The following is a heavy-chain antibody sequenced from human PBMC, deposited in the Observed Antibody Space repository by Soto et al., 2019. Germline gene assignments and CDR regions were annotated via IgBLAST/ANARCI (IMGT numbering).Heavy chain of an antibody. CDR1: GYTFTSYD. Sequence: QVQLVQSGAEVKKPGASVKVSCKASGYTFTSYDINWVRQATGQGLEWMGWMTPMSGHTGYAQKFQGRVPMTRHTSISTAYMELSRLRSEDTAVYYCARHLKRVVAAPRTLDADYGGQGNLVNVS. D-gene: IGHD2-15*01. CDR3: ARHLKRVVAAPRTLDADY. V-gene: IGHV1-8*01. J-gene: IGHJ4*02. CDR2: MTPMSGHT.